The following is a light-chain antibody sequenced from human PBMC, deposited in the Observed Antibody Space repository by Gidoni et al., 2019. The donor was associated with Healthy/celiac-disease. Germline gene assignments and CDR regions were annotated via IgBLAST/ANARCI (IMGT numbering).Light chain of an antibody. CDR3: QQYNSYPYT. CDR2: KAF. J-gene: IGKJ2*01. Sequence: DIQMTQSPSTLSASVGDRVTITCRASQSISSWLAWYQQKPGKAPKLLIYKAFSLESGVPSRFSGSGSGTEFTLTISSLQPDDFATYYCQQYNSYPYTFGQXTKLEIK. V-gene: IGKV1-5*03. CDR1: QSISSW.